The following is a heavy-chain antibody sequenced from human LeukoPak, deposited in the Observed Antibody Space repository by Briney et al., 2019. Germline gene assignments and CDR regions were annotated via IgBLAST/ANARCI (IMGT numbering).Heavy chain of an antibody. CDR3: ASDGSYGRHYYYYYMDV. D-gene: IGHD5-18*01. V-gene: IGHV1-69*06. CDR1: GGTFSSYA. CDR2: IIPIFGTA. J-gene: IGHJ6*03. Sequence: ATVKVSCKASGGTFSSYAISWVRQAPGQGLEWMGGIIPIFGTANYAQKFQGRVTITADKSTSTAYMELSSLRSEDTAVYYCASDGSYGRHYYYYYMDVWGKGTTVTVSS.